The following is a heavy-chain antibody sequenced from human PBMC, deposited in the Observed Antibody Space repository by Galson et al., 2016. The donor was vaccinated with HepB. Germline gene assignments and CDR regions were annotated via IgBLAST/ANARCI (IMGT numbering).Heavy chain of an antibody. CDR1: GFTFSSYD. Sequence: SLRLSCAASGFTFSSYDMHWVRQATGKGLEWVSAIGTVGDTYYPGSVKGRFTISRENAKNSLYLQMKSLRVEDTAVYYCARKPRVYYNGMDVWGQGTTVTVSS. V-gene: IGHV3-13*01. CDR3: ARKPRVYYNGMDV. CDR2: IGTVGDT. J-gene: IGHJ6*02.